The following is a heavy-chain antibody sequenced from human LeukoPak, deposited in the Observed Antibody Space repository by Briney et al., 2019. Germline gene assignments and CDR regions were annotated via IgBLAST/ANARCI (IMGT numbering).Heavy chain of an antibody. J-gene: IGHJ4*02. V-gene: IGHV3-33*06. D-gene: IGHD3-16*01. CDR2: IWYDGSNK. CDR3: AKDLTTYMITFGPQGY. CDR1: GFTFSSYG. Sequence: GGSLRLSCAASGFTFSSYGMHWVRQAPGKGLEWAAVIWYDGSNKYYADSVKGRFTISRDNSKNTLYLQLNSLRAEDTAVYYCAKDLTTYMITFGPQGYWGQGTLVTVSS.